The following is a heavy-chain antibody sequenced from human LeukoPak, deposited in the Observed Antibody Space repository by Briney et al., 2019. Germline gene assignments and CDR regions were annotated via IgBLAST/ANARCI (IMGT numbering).Heavy chain of an antibody. V-gene: IGHV1-2*02. D-gene: IGHD6-13*01. CDR1: GYTFIGHY. CDR2: ISPNTGNT. CDR3: ARAPPGYSSNWYAY. Sequence: GASVKVSCKTSGYTFIGHYIHWVRQAPGHGLEWMGWISPNTGNTKYAQNFQGRVTMTRDTSISTAYMELSTLRSDDTAVYYCARAPPGYSSNWYAYWGQGTLVTVSS. J-gene: IGHJ5*01.